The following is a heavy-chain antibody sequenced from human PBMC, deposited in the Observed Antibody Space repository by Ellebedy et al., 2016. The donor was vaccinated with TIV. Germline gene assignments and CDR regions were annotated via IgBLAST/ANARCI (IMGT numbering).Heavy chain of an antibody. J-gene: IGHJ4*02. D-gene: IGHD6-19*01. V-gene: IGHV1-46*04. CDR2: INPSGGST. CDR3: ARARSSGWLHTPDY. Sequence: AASVKVSCKASGETSSSHALNWVRQAPGQGLEWMGIINPSGGSTTYAQKLQGRLTMTRDTSTSTVYMELSSLRSEDTAVYYCARARSSGWLHTPDYWGQGLLVTVSS. CDR1: GETSSSHA.